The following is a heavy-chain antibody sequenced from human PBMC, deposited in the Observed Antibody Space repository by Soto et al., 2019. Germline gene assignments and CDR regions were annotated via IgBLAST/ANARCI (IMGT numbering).Heavy chain of an antibody. V-gene: IGHV4-39*01. Sequence: QLQLQESGPGLVKPSETLSLTCTVSGGSISSSSYYWGWIRQPPGKGLEWIGSIYYSGSTYYNPSLKSRVTISVDTSKNQFSLKLSSVTAADTAVYYCARQLVAGIAVAAHYWGQGTLVTVSS. CDR3: ARQLVAGIAVAAHY. CDR2: IYYSGST. CDR1: GGSISSSSYY. D-gene: IGHD6-19*01. J-gene: IGHJ4*02.